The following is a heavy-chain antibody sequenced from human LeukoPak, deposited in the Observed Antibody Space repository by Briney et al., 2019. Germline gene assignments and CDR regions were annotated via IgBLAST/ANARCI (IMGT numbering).Heavy chain of an antibody. CDR1: GGSISSSRYY. CDR2: IYYSGST. D-gene: IGHD2-2*02. Sequence: SETLSLTCTVSGGSISSSRYYWGWIRQPPGKDLEWIGSIYYSGSTCYNPSLKSRVTISVNTSKNQFSLKLSSVTAADTAVYYCARVAYCTSSSCYRALDSWGQGTLVTVSS. J-gene: IGHJ4*02. V-gene: IGHV4-39*07. CDR3: ARVAYCTSSSCYRALDS.